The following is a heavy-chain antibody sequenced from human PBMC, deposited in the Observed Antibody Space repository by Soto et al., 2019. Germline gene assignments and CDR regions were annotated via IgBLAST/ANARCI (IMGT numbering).Heavy chain of an antibody. CDR3: AKNPKWDTVAGRSYYHYMDA. V-gene: IGHV3-23*01. J-gene: IGHJ6*03. CDR1: GFTFNNYA. CDR2: ISGTGGST. D-gene: IGHD2-15*01. Sequence: GGSLRLSCAASGFTFNNYAMSWVRQAPGKGLEWVSSISGTGGSTYYADSVKGRFAISRDNSKNTLYLQLNSLRAEDAAVYFCAKNPKWDTVAGRSYYHYMDAWGKGTTVTVS.